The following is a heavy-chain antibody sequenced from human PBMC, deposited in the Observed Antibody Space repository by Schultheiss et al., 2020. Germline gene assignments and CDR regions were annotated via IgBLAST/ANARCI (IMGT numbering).Heavy chain of an antibody. Sequence: SETLSLTCTVSGGSISSGGYYWSWIRQPPGKGLEWIGYIYYSGSTNYNPSLKSRVTISVDTSKNQFSLKLSSVTAADTAVYYCARDRAAAGRRSDAFDIWGQGTMVTVSS. V-gene: IGHV4-61*08. CDR1: GGSISSGGYY. J-gene: IGHJ3*02. D-gene: IGHD6-13*01. CDR2: IYYSGST. CDR3: ARDRAAAGRRSDAFDI.